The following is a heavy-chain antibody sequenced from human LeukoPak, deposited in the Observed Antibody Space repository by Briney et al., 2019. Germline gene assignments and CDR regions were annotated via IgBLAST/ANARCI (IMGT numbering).Heavy chain of an antibody. CDR1: GFTFSSYA. CDR2: ISGSGGST. Sequence: GGSLRLSCAASGFTFSSYAMSWVRQAPGKGLEWVSAISGSGGSTYYADSVKGRFTISRDNSKNTLYLQMNSLRAEDTAVYYCAKDLGVVVAAMEDAFDIWGQGTMVTVSS. J-gene: IGHJ3*02. V-gene: IGHV3-23*01. D-gene: IGHD2-15*01. CDR3: AKDLGVVVAAMEDAFDI.